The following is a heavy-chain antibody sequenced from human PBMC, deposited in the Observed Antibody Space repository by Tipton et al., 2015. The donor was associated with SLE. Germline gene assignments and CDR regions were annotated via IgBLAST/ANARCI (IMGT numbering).Heavy chain of an antibody. V-gene: IGHV3-21*01. Sequence: SLRLSCAASGFTFSSYGMHWVRQAPGKGLEWVSSISSSSSYIYYADSVKGRFTISRDNAKNSLYLQMNSLRAEDTAVYYCARDGPGGIQRRFDYWGQGTLVTVSS. CDR1: GFTFSSYG. D-gene: IGHD5-18*01. J-gene: IGHJ4*02. CDR3: ARDGPGGIQRRFDY. CDR2: ISSSSSYI.